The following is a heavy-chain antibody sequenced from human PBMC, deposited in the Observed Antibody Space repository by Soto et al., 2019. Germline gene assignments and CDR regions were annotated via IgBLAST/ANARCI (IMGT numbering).Heavy chain of an antibody. J-gene: IGHJ1*01. CDR3: ARDLDSSGIYFQH. D-gene: IGHD6-19*01. Sequence: EVQLVESGGGLIQPGGSLRLSCAASGFTVSSNYMSWVRQAPGKGLEWVSVIYSGGSTYYADSVKGRFTISRDNSKNTLYLQMNSLSAEDTAVYYGARDLDSSGIYFQHWGQGTLVTVSS. CDR1: GFTVSSNY. CDR2: IYSGGST. V-gene: IGHV3-53*01.